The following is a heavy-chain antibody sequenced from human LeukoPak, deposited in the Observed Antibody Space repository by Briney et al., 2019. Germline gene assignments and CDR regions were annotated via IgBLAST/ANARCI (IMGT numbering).Heavy chain of an antibody. Sequence: ASVTVSCKASGYTFTSYYMHWVRQAPGQGLEWMGVINPSGGSTSYAQKFQGRVTTTRDMSTSTVYMELSSLRSEDTAVYYCARAITMVRGVPDDAFDIWGQGTMVTVSS. CDR1: GYTFTSYY. D-gene: IGHD3-10*01. CDR3: ARAITMVRGVPDDAFDI. V-gene: IGHV1-46*01. J-gene: IGHJ3*02. CDR2: INPSGGST.